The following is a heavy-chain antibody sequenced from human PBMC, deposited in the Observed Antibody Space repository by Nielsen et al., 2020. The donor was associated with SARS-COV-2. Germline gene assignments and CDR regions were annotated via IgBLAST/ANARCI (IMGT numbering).Heavy chain of an antibody. Sequence: ASVKVSCKASDNTFTSITWVRQAPGPGLEWMGIINPGSGRTSYPHSFQDRVTLTRDTSTTTVYMELTSLTSEDTAFYYCARDRIRAGGEIPVNWGQGTLVTVSS. CDR1: DNTFTS. CDR3: ARDRIRAGGEIPVN. J-gene: IGHJ4*02. D-gene: IGHD1-26*01. CDR2: INPGSGRT. V-gene: IGHV1-46*01.